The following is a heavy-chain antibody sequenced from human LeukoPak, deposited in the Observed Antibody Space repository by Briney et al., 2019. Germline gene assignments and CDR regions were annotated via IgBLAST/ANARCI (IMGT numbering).Heavy chain of an antibody. CDR1: GYSFTTYW. J-gene: IGHJ5*02. D-gene: IGHD3-9*01. Sequence: GESLKISCKGPGYSFTTYWIGWVRQIPGKGLGGIGIIYPGDADTRYSPSFQGQVTLSADKSISTAYLQWRSLKASDTAMYYCARRAKLTGRPRFDPWGQGTLVTVSS. V-gene: IGHV5-51*01. CDR2: IYPGDADT. CDR3: ARRAKLTGRPRFDP.